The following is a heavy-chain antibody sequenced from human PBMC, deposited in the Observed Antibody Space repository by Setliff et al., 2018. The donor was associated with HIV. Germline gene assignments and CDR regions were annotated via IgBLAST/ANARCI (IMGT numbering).Heavy chain of an antibody. CDR1: GYNFTSFW. V-gene: IGHV5-51*01. D-gene: IGHD3-10*01. Sequence: PGESLKISCKGSGYNFTSFWIAWVRQMPGKGLEWMGIIYPADSDTRYSPSFQGQVTISADKSISTAFLQWRSLKASDTAIYYCARLPSLLWFGELNYYFDYWGQGTLGTVPQ. CDR2: IYPADSDT. CDR3: ARLPSLLWFGELNYYFDY. J-gene: IGHJ4*02.